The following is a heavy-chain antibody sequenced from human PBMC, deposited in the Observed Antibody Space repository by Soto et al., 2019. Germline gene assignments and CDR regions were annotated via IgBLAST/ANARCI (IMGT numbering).Heavy chain of an antibody. CDR1: GGSISTYY. CDR3: ARQGNRAAGTPFDY. V-gene: IGHV4-59*08. CDR2: IYHSGST. J-gene: IGHJ4*02. Sequence: PSETLSLTCIVSGGSISTYYWSWIRQPPGKGLEWIGYIYHSGSTNYNPSLKSRVTTSVDTSKNQFSLNLRSVTAADTAVYYCARQGNRAAGTPFDYWGQGTLVTVSS. D-gene: IGHD6-13*01.